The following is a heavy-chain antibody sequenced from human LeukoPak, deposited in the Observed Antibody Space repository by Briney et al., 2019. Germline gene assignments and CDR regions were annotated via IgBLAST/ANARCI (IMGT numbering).Heavy chain of an antibody. CDR3: AKRGYYDGSGYYMYYFDH. V-gene: IGHV3-23*01. J-gene: IGHJ4*02. D-gene: IGHD3-22*01. Sequence: GGSLRLSCAASGFTFSSYAMSWVRQAPGKGLEWVSAISGSGGTAYYADSVKGRFTISRDNSKNTLYLQMNSLRAEDTAVYYCAKRGYYDGSGYYMYYFDHWGQGTLVTVSS. CDR2: ISGSGGTA. CDR1: GFTFSSYA.